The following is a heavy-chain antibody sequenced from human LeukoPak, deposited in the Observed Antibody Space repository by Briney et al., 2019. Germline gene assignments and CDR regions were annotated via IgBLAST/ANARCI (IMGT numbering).Heavy chain of an antibody. CDR2: ISAYNGNT. Sequence: ASVKVSCKASGYTFSSYGISWVRQAPGQGLEWMGWISAYNGNTTYPQKLQCRVTMTTDTSTSTAYMELRSLRSDDTAVYYCARMFGGVIVTGLDSWGQGTLVTVSS. V-gene: IGHV1-18*01. CDR1: GYTFSSYG. D-gene: IGHD3-16*02. J-gene: IGHJ5*01. CDR3: ARMFGGVIVTGLDS.